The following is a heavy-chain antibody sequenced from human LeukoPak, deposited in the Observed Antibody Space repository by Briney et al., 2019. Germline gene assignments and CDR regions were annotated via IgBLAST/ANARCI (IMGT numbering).Heavy chain of an antibody. CDR3: ARDPLTQNDY. V-gene: IGHV3-7*01. D-gene: IGHD1-14*01. J-gene: IGHJ4*02. Sequence: PGGSLRLSCAASGFTFSNYWMSWVRQAPGKGLEWVANINQNGSGIYYVDSVKGRFTISRDNAKNSLYLQMNTLRAEDTALYYCARDPLTQNDYWGQGTLVTVSS. CDR2: INQNGSGI. CDR1: GFTFSNYW.